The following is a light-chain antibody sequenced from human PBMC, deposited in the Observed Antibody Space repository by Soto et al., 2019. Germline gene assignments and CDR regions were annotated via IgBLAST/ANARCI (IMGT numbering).Light chain of an antibody. Sequence: QSVLTQPASVSVSPGQSITISCTGTSRDVCGYNYVSWYQQYPGKAPKLMIYDVSNRPSGVSNRFSGSKSGNTASLTISWLQAEDEADYYCSTYTSSSTLGYVFGTGTKVTVL. V-gene: IGLV2-14*01. CDR1: SRDVCGYNY. J-gene: IGLJ1*01. CDR2: DVS. CDR3: STYTSSSTLGYV.